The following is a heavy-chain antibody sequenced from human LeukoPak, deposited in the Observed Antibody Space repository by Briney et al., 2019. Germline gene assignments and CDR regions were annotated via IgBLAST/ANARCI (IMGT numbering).Heavy chain of an antibody. V-gene: IGHV4-30-4*02. CDR1: GGSISSGDYY. D-gene: IGHD3-10*01. CDR2: IYYSGST. CDR3: ARDGVVRGTFDY. Sequence: SETLSLTCTVSGGSISSGDYYWSWIRQPPGKGLEWIGYIYYSGSTYYNPSLKSRVTISVDTSKNQFSLKLSSVTAADTAVYYCARDGVVRGTFDYWGQGTLVTVSS. J-gene: IGHJ4*02.